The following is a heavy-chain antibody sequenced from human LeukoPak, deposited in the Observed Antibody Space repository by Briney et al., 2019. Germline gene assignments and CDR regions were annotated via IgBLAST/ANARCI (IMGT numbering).Heavy chain of an antibody. CDR2: ISYDGSNK. Sequence: GGSLRLSCAASGFTFSSYAMHWVRQAPGKGLEWVAVISYDGSNKYYADSVKGRFTISRDNAKNSLYLQMNSLRAEDTAVYYCARDLGLGADYGDIWGQGTMVTVSS. V-gene: IGHV3-30-3*01. D-gene: IGHD4-17*01. CDR3: ARDLGLGADYGDI. J-gene: IGHJ3*02. CDR1: GFTFSSYA.